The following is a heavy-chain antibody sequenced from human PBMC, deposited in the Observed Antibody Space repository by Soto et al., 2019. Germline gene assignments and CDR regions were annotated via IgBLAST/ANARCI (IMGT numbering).Heavy chain of an antibody. Sequence: QVQLVESGGGVVQPGRSLRLSCAASGFTFSSYGMHWVRQAPGTGLEWVAVISYDGSNKYYADSVKGRFTSSRDNSKNTLYLQMNSLRVEDTAGYYCAKGYNYDDRLRLGHDYLGQGTLVTVSS. CDR2: ISYDGSNK. CDR3: AKGYNYDDRLRLGHDY. V-gene: IGHV3-30*18. CDR1: GFTFSSYG. D-gene: IGHD3-22*01. J-gene: IGHJ4*02.